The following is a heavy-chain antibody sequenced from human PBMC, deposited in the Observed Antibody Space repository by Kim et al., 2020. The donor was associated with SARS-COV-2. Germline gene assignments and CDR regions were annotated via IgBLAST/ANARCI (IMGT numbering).Heavy chain of an antibody. CDR2: ISGSGGST. CDR1: GFTFSSYA. Sequence: GGSLRLSCAASGFTFSSYAMSWVRQAPGKGLEWVSAISGSGGSTYYADSVKGRFTISRDNSKNTLYLQMNSLRAEDTAVYYCAKGVHYSDYYYYYYGMDVWGQGTTVTVSS. D-gene: IGHD4-4*01. CDR3: AKGVHYSDYYYYYYGMDV. V-gene: IGHV3-23*01. J-gene: IGHJ6*02.